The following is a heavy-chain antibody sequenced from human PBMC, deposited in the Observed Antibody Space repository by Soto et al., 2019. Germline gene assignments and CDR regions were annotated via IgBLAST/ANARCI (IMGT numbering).Heavy chain of an antibody. CDR3: ARGGSWFDP. J-gene: IGHJ5*02. Sequence: TSETLSLTCTVSSGSASPHYWSWIRQSPGKGLEWIAYIYFTGSTNYNPSLKSRVTISIDTSTNQFSLKLTSVTAEETAVYYCARGGSWFDPWGQGTLVTVSS. CDR1: SGSASPHY. CDR2: IYFTGST. V-gene: IGHV4-59*02.